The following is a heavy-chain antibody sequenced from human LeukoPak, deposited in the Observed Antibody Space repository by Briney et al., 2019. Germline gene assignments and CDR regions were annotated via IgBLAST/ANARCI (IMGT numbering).Heavy chain of an antibody. CDR2: IYTSGST. V-gene: IGHV4-4*07. D-gene: IGHD2-21*01. J-gene: IGHJ4*02. CDR3: ARDRGDIVVVNDLAEYYFDY. Sequence: SETLSLTCTVSGGSISSYYWSWIRQPAGKGLEWIGRIYTSGSTNYNPSLKSRVTMSVATSKHQFSLKLSSVTAADTAVYYCARDRGDIVVVNDLAEYYFDYWGQGTLVTVSS. CDR1: GGSISSYY.